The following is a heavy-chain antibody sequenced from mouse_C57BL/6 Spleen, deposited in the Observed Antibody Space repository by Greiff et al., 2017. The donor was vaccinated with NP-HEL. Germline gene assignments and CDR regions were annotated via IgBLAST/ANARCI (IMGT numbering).Heavy chain of an antibody. Sequence: EVQVVESGGGLVQPKGSLKLSCAASGFTFNTYAMHWVRQAPGRGLEWVARIRSKSSNYATYYADSVKDRFTISRDDSQSMLYLQMNNLKTEDTAMYYCVRDGITKDAMDYWGQGTSVTVSS. J-gene: IGHJ4*01. D-gene: IGHD1-1*01. CDR2: IRSKSSNYAT. V-gene: IGHV10-3*01. CDR3: VRDGITKDAMDY. CDR1: GFTFNTYA.